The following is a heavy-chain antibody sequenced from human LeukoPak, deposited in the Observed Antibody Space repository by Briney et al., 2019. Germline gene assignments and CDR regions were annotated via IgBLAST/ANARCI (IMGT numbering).Heavy chain of an antibody. Sequence: GGSLRLSCAASGFXFSKYTINWVRQAPGKGLEWVSYITSSGGTISYADSVKGRFTISRDNAKSSLYLQVNSLRDEDTAVYYCARMIGSGYYYFDYWGQGTLVTVSS. D-gene: IGHD3-10*01. CDR2: ITSSGGTI. CDR1: GFXFSKYT. J-gene: IGHJ4*02. CDR3: ARMIGSGYYYFDY. V-gene: IGHV3-48*02.